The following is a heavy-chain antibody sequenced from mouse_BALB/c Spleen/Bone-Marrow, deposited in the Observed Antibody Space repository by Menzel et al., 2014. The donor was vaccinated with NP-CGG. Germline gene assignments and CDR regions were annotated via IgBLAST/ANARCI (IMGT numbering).Heavy chain of an antibody. J-gene: IGHJ3*01. CDR1: GYAFTDSL. D-gene: IGHD2-13*01. V-gene: IGHV1-54*01. CDR3: ARRDYSFAF. CDR2: INPGSGGT. Sequence: QVQLKQSGAELVRPGASVKVSCTASGYAFTDSLIEWVKQRPGQGLEWIGVINPGSGGTKYNAKFKGKATLTADKSSSTAYMQLSSLTSDDSAGYVCARRDYSFAFWG.